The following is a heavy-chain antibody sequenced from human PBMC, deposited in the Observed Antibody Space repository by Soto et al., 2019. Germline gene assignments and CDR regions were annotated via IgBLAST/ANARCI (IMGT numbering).Heavy chain of an antibody. V-gene: IGHV4-59*01. J-gene: IGHJ5*02. CDR1: GGSISSYY. CDR3: ARKLVRDYGDYAWFDP. Sequence: PSETLSLTCTVSGGSISSYYWSWIRQPPGKGLEWIGYIYYSGSTNYNPSLKSRVTISVDTSKNQFSLKLSSVTAADTAVYYCARKLVRDYGDYAWFDPWGQGTLVTVSS. D-gene: IGHD4-17*01. CDR2: IYYSGST.